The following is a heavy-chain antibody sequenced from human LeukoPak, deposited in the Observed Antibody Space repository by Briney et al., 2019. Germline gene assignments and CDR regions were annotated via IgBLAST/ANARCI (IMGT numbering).Heavy chain of an antibody. J-gene: IGHJ4*02. CDR1: GGTFSSYA. D-gene: IGHD3-16*01. CDR2: ISAYNGNT. CDR3: ARGQFRVDASGGFDY. Sequence: ASVKVSCKASGGTFSSYAISWVRQAPGQGLEWMGWISAYNGNTNYAQKLQGRVTMTTDTSTSTAYMELRSLRSDDTAVYYCARGQFRVDASGGFDYWGQGTLVTVSS. V-gene: IGHV1-18*01.